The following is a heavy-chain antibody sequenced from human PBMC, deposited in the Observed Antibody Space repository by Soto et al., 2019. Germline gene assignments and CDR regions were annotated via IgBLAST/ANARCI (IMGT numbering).Heavy chain of an antibody. CDR1: GYTFTSYD. J-gene: IGHJ3*02. V-gene: IGHV1-8*01. Sequence: QVQLVQSGAEVKKPGASVKVSCKASGYTFTSYDINWVRQATGQGLEWMGWMNPNSGNTGYAQKFQGRVTMTRKTSISTAYMELSSLRSEDTAVYYCARSKRGYDILTGYYSAAFDIWGQGTMVTVSS. CDR2: MNPNSGNT. CDR3: ARSKRGYDILTGYYSAAFDI. D-gene: IGHD3-9*01.